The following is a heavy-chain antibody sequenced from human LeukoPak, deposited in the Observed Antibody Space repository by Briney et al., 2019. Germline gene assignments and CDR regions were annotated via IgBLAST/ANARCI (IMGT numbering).Heavy chain of an antibody. Sequence: SETLSLTCTVSGGSISSSSYYWGWIRQPPGKGLDWIGSISRSGSVYYNPSLKSRVTISVDTSKNQFSLKLSSVTAADTAVYYCARHSSGYYLPDYWGQGTLVTVSS. J-gene: IGHJ4*02. CDR1: GGSISSSSYY. CDR2: ISRSGSV. V-gene: IGHV4-39*07. CDR3: ARHSSGYYLPDY. D-gene: IGHD3-22*01.